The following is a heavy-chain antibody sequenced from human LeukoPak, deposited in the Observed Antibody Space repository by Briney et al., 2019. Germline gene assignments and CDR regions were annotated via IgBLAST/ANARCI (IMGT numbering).Heavy chain of an antibody. V-gene: IGHV4-34*01. Sequence: PSETLSLTCAVYGGSFSGYYWSWIRQPPGKGLEWIGEINHSGSTNYNPSLKSRVTISEDTSKNQFSLMLRSVTAADTAVYFCARQASDYFYYYMDVWGKGTTVTVSS. CDR1: GGSFSGYY. CDR2: INHSGST. CDR3: ARQASDYFYYYMDV. J-gene: IGHJ6*03.